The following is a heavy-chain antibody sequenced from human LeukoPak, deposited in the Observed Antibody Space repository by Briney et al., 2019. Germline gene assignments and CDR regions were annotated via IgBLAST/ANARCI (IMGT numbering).Heavy chain of an antibody. J-gene: IGHJ4*02. CDR3: ARYYYGSGSYSFDY. CDR2: INHSGST. Sequence: SETLSLTCAVYGGSFSGYYWSWIRQPLGKGLEWIGEINHSGSTNYNPSLKSRVTISVDTSKNQFSLKLSSVTAADTAIYYCARYYYGSGSYSFDYWGQGTLVTVSS. V-gene: IGHV4-34*01. D-gene: IGHD3-10*01. CDR1: GGSFSGYY.